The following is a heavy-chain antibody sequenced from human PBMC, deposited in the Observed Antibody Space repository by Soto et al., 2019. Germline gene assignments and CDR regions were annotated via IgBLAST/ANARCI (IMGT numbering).Heavy chain of an antibody. J-gene: IGHJ4*02. V-gene: IGHV1-18*01. CDR2: ISAHNGNT. CDR1: GYAFTTYG. Sequence: QVHLVQSGAEVKKPGASVKVSCKGSGYAFTTYGITWVRQAPGQGLEGMGWISAHNGNTNYAQKLQGRVTVTRDTSTRTAYMELRSLISDDTAVYYCARGRYGDYWGQGALVTVSS. CDR3: ARGRYGDY. D-gene: IGHD1-1*01.